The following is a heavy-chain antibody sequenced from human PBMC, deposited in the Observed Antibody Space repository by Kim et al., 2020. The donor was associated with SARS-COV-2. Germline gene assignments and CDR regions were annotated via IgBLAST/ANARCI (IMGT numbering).Heavy chain of an antibody. CDR3: ARASYSSSWYPDY. Sequence: GGSLRLSCAASGFTFSSYAMHWVRQAPGKGLEWVAVISYDGSNKYYADSVKGRFTISRDNSKNTLYLQMNSLRAEDTAVYYCARASYSSSWYPDYWGQGTLVTVSS. V-gene: IGHV3-30-3*01. D-gene: IGHD6-13*01. CDR2: ISYDGSNK. J-gene: IGHJ4*02. CDR1: GFTFSSYA.